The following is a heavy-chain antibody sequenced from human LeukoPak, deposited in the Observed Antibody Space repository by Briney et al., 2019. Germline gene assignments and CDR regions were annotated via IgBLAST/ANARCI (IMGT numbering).Heavy chain of an antibody. Sequence: ASVKVSCKASGYTFTGYYMHWVRQAPGQGLEWMGWINPNSGGTNYAQKFQGRVTMTRDTSISTAYMELSRLRSDDTAVYYCARDHLGSYSSGWYSGYYFDYWGQGTLVTVSS. J-gene: IGHJ4*02. CDR2: INPNSGGT. CDR1: GYTFTGYY. D-gene: IGHD6-19*01. V-gene: IGHV1-2*02. CDR3: ARDHLGSYSSGWYSGYYFDY.